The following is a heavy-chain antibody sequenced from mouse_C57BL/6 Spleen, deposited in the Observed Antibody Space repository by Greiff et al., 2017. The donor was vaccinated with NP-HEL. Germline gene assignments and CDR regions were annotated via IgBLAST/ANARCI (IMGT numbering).Heavy chain of an antibody. CDR1: GYSFTSYY. J-gene: IGHJ3*01. V-gene: IGHV1-66*01. D-gene: IGHD2-4*01. Sequence: QVQLQQSGPELVKPGASVKISCKASGYSFTSYYIHWVKQRPGQGLEWIGWIYPGRGNTKYNEKFKGKATLTADTSSSTAYMQLSSLTSEDSAVYYCARSYDYDGFAYWGQGTLVTVSA. CDR2: IYPGRGNT. CDR3: ARSYDYDGFAY.